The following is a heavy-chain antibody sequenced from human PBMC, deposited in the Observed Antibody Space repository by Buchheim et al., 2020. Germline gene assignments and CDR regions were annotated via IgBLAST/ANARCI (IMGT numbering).Heavy chain of an antibody. CDR3: AKDLGYDFWSGYLTY. CDR2: ISDDGSNK. V-gene: IGHV3-30*18. J-gene: IGHJ4*02. CDR1: GFTFSSYG. Sequence: QVQLVESGGGVVQPGRSLRLSCAASGFTFSSYGMHWVRQAPGKGLEGVAVISDDGSNKYYADSVKGRFTLSRDNYKNTLYLQMNSLRAEDTAVYYCAKDLGYDFWSGYLTYWGQGTL. D-gene: IGHD3-3*01.